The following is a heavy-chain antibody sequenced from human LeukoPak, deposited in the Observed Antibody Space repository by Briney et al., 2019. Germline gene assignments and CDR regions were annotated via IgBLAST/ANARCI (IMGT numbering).Heavy chain of an antibody. CDR2: IWYDGSNK. Sequence: PGRSLRLSCAASGFTFSSYGMHWVRQAPGKGLEWVAVIWYDGSNKYYADSVKGRFTISRDNSKNTLYLQMNSLRAEDTAVYYCARPYGDYEYYFDYWGQGTLVTVSS. CDR3: ARPYGDYEYYFDY. V-gene: IGHV3-33*01. D-gene: IGHD4-17*01. J-gene: IGHJ4*02. CDR1: GFTFSSYG.